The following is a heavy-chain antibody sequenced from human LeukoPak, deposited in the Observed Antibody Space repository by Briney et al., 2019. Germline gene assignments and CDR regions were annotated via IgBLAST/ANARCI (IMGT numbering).Heavy chain of an antibody. CDR1: GFTFSNAW. Sequence: GGSLRLSCAASGFTFSNAWMNWVRQAPGKGLEWVGRIKSKTDGGTTDYAAPVKGRFTISRDDSINTLYLQMNSLRTEDTAVYYCTTDYDIASFDYWGQGTLVTVSS. V-gene: IGHV3-15*07. CDR2: IKSKTDGGTT. CDR3: TTDYDIASFDY. D-gene: IGHD5/OR15-5a*01. J-gene: IGHJ4*02.